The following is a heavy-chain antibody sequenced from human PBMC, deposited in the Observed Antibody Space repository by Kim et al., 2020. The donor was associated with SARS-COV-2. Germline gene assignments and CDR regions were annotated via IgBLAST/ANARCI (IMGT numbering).Heavy chain of an antibody. J-gene: IGHJ6*02. V-gene: IGHV4-30-4*01. D-gene: IGHD2-15*01. CDR1: GGSISSGDYY. CDR2: IYYSGST. Sequence: SETLSLTCTVSGGSISSGDYYWSWIRQPPGKGLEWIGYIYYSGSTYYNPSLKSRVTISVDTSKNQFSLKLSSVTAADTAVYYCAREQLTTPYSYPEYGMDVWGQGTTVTVSS. CDR3: AREQLTTPYSYPEYGMDV.